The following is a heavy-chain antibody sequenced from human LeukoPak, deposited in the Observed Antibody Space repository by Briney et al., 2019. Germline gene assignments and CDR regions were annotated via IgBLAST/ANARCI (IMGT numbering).Heavy chain of an antibody. D-gene: IGHD6-19*01. CDR3: ARGSVSIAVAGP. CDR1: GFTFSSYA. Sequence: PGRSLRLSCAASGFTFSSYAMHWVRQAPGKGLEWVAVISYDGSNKYYADSVKGRFTISRDNSKNTLYLQKNSLRAEDTAVYYCARGSVSIAVAGPWGQGTLVTVSS. J-gene: IGHJ5*02. V-gene: IGHV3-30*04. CDR2: ISYDGSNK.